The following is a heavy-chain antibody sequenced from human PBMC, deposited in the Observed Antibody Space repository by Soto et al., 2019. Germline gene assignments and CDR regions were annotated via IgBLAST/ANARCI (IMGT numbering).Heavy chain of an antibody. J-gene: IGHJ6*02. V-gene: IGHV1-58*01. D-gene: IGHD3-9*01. CDR1: GFTFTSSA. CDR3: AAGVLRYVDWLGGFDYSYYGMDV. CDR2: IVVGSGNT. Sequence: ASVKVSCKASGFTFTSSAVQWVRQARGQRLEWIGWIVVGSGNTNYAQKFQERVTITRDMSTSTAYMELSSLRSEDTAVYYCAAGVLRYVDWLGGFDYSYYGMDVWGQGTTVTVSS.